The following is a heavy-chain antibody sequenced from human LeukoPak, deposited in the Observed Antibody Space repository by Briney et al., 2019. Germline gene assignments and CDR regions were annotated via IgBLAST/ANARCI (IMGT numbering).Heavy chain of an antibody. V-gene: IGHV3-74*01. D-gene: IGHD6-6*01. CDR1: GFSFSEHG. CDR3: ARGPNSNWSGLDF. J-gene: IGHJ4*02. Sequence: PGGSLRLSCTASGFSFSEHGMHWARQLPGKGLVWVSRISPTGSTTSYADSVKGRFTVSRDNAKNTLYLQVNNLRAEDTAVYYCARGPNSNWSGLDFWGQGTLLTVSS. CDR2: ISPTGSTT.